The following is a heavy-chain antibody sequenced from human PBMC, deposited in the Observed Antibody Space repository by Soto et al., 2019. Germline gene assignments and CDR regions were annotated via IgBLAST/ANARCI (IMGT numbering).Heavy chain of an antibody. V-gene: IGHV1-69*05. CDR2: IIPIFGTA. J-gene: IGHJ6*02. CDR3: ARHPGRPYYYYGIDV. D-gene: IGHD2-15*01. CDR1: GGTFSSYA. Sequence: QVQLVQSGAEVKKPGSSVKVSCKASGGTFSSYAISWVRQAPGQGLEWMGGIIPIFGTADYAQKFQGRVPXTXXXSXXTAYMELSSLRSEDTAVYYCARHPGRPYYYYGIDVWGQGTTVTVSS.